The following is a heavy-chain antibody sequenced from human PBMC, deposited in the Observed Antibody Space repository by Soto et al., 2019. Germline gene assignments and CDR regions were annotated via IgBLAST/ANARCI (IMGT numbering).Heavy chain of an antibody. V-gene: IGHV1-3*01. CDR2: INGGNGNT. CDR1: GNTVPNYA. D-gene: IGHD6-13*01. J-gene: IGHJ4*02. Sequence: ASVKVSCKASGNTVPNYAIHWVRQAPGQRLEWMGWINGGNGNTYYSEHFQGRVTFTRDTSAGTVYMQVNSLSEEDTAVYYCASWGGIASPAYDGSLAPYDYWGQGTLVTVSS. CDR3: ASWGGIASPAYDGSLAPYDY.